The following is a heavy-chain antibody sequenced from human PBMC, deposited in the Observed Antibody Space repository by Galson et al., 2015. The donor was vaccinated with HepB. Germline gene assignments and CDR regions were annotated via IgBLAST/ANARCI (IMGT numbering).Heavy chain of an antibody. CDR1: GGSFSGYY. D-gene: IGHD3-10*01. J-gene: IGHJ4*02. CDR2: INHSGST. Sequence: LSLTCAVYGGSFSGYYWSWIRQPPGKGLEWIGAINHSGSTNYNPSLKSRVTISVDTSKNQFSLKLSSVTAADTAVYYCARVASGFGELLSDPYFDYWGQGTLVTVSS. V-gene: IGHV4-34*01. CDR3: ARVASGFGELLSDPYFDY.